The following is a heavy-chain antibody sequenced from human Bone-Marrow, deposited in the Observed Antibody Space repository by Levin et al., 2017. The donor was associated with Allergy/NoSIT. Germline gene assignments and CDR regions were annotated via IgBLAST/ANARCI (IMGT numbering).Heavy chain of an antibody. CDR2: IYYSGST. CDR3: ATYSYVKHTFDY. J-gene: IGHJ4*02. D-gene: IGHD5-18*01. V-gene: IGHV4-30-4*01. Sequence: SQTLSLTCTVSGGSISSGDYYWSWIRQPPGKGLEWIGYIYYSGSTYYNPSLKSRVTISVDTSKNQFSLKLSSVTAADTAVYYCATYSYVKHTFDYWGQGTLVTVSS. CDR1: GGSISSGDYY.